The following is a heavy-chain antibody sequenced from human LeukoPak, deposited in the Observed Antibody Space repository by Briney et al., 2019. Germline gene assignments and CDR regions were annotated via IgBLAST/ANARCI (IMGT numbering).Heavy chain of an antibody. CDR1: GFTFSSSA. Sequence: GGSLRLSCAASGFTFSSSAMNWVRQAPGKGLEWVSTMSGDATSTYYADSVKGRFTISRDNSKTTLFLQMNSLRAEDTAVYYCAKRTSGSSWYSSDSWGQGTLVTVSS. V-gene: IGHV3-23*01. CDR3: AKRTSGSSWYSSDS. J-gene: IGHJ4*02. CDR2: MSGDATST. D-gene: IGHD6-13*01.